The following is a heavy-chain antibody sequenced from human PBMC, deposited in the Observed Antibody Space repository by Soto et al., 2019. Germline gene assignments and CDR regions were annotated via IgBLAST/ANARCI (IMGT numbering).Heavy chain of an antibody. V-gene: IGHV3-21*01. J-gene: IGHJ4*02. CDR1: GFTFSRCD. Sequence: GGSLRLSCAPSGFTFSRCDMNWVRLAPGKGLEWVSFISSASYMYYADSVKGRFTISRDNSKKSLYLQMNSLRADDTAVYYCARECVDTVTSITIPFDYWGQGTLVTVSS. CDR2: ISSASYM. D-gene: IGHD5-12*01. CDR3: ARECVDTVTSITIPFDY.